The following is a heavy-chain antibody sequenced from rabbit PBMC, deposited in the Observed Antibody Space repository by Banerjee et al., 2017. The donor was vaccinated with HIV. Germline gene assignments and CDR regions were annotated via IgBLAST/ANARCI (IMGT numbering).Heavy chain of an antibody. D-gene: IGHD1-1*01. CDR2: IYTDNSDI. CDR1: GFSFSSGYY. V-gene: IGHV1S40*01. Sequence: QQLVESGGGLVKPGASLTLTCKASGFSFSSGYYMCWVRQAPGKGLEWIACIYTDNSDIYYASWAKGRFTISKTSSTTVTLQMTSLTAADTATYFCARRATTRGYYGGAIDPWGPGTLVTVS. J-gene: IGHJ2*01. CDR3: ARRATTRGYYGGAIDP.